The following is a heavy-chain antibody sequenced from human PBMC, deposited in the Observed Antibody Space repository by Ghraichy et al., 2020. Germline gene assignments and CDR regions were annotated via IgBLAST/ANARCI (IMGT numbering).Heavy chain of an antibody. J-gene: IGHJ3*02. CDR1: GGTFSSYA. V-gene: IGHV1-69*13. D-gene: IGHD3-22*01. CDR2: IIPIFGTA. Sequence: SVKDSCKASGGTFSSYAISWVRQAPGQGLEWMGGIIPIFGTANYAQKFQGRVTITADESTSTAYMELSSLRSEDTAVYYCARDLAYYYDSSGYPEHRNDAFDIWCQGTMVTVSS. CDR3: ARDLAYYYDSSGYPEHRNDAFDI.